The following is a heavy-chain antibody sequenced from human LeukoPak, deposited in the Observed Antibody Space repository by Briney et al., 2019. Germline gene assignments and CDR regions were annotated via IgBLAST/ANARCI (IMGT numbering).Heavy chain of an antibody. J-gene: IGHJ4*02. CDR1: GFSFSDSY. CDR3: ASRYSPFDF. V-gene: IGHV3-11*04. CDR2: IDSSVSST. D-gene: IGHD5-18*01. Sequence: GGSPRLSCAASGFSFSDSYMSWIRQAPGKGLEWGSYIDSSVSSTFYADSVKGRFTVSRDNSRNSLLLQMNRLRAEGTAVYYCASRYSPFDFWGQGTLVTVSS.